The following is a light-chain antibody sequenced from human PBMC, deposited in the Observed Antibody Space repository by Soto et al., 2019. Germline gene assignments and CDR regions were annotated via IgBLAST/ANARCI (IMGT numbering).Light chain of an antibody. CDR2: KAS. CDR3: QQYQTYSQ. CDR1: QSINTW. V-gene: IGKV1-5*03. J-gene: IGKJ1*01. Sequence: DIQMTQSPSTLSASVGDRVTITCRASQSINTWLAWYQLKPGRAPKLLIYKASTLESGVSSRLSGSGSGTEFTLTISSLQPDDFATYYCQQYQTYSQFGQGTKVDIK.